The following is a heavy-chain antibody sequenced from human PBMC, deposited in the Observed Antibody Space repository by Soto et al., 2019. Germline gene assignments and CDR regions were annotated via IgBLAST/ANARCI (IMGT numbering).Heavy chain of an antibody. CDR2: ISAYNGNT. CDR1: GYTFTSYG. Sequence: ASVKVSCKASGYTFTSYGISWVRQAPGQGLEWMGWISAYNGNTNYAQKLQGRVTMTTDTSTSTAYMELRSLRSDDTAVYYCARDTRSEYYDFWSGLNWFDPWGQGTLVTVSS. CDR3: ARDTRSEYYDFWSGLNWFDP. V-gene: IGHV1-18*01. D-gene: IGHD3-3*01. J-gene: IGHJ5*02.